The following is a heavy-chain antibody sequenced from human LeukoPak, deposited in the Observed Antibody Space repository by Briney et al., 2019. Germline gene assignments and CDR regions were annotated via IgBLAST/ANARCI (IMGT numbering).Heavy chain of an antibody. J-gene: IGHJ4*02. V-gene: IGHV1-69*13. Sequence: SVKVSCKASGGTFSSYAISWVRQAPGQGLKWMGGIIPIFGTANYAQKFQGRVTITADESTSTAYMELSSLRSEDTAVYYCAREVVVIATPGGYFDYWGQGTLVTVSS. CDR1: GGTFSSYA. D-gene: IGHD2-21*01. CDR2: IIPIFGTA. CDR3: AREVVVIATPGGYFDY.